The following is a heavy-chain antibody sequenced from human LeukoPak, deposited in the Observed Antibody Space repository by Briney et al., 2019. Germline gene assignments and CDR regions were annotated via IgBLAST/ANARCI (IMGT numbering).Heavy chain of an antibody. CDR2: ISYDGSNK. CDR1: GFSFSSYW. CDR3: ARADIVATIVGWFDP. Sequence: GGSLRLSCTASGFSFSSYWMSWVRQAPGKGLEWVAVISYDGSNKYYADSVKGRFTISRDNSKNTLYPQMNSLRAEDTAVYYCARADIVATIVGWFDPWGQGTLVTVSS. D-gene: IGHD5-12*01. V-gene: IGHV3-30-3*01. J-gene: IGHJ5*02.